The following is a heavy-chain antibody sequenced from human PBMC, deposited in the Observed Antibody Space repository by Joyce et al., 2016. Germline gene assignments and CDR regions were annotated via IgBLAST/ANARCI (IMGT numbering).Heavy chain of an antibody. CDR1: GFSFSSHE. CDR3: ARVSWDDAGGAFDV. V-gene: IGHV3-48*03. J-gene: IGHJ3*01. CDR2: IISSGDTV. Sequence: EVHLVESGGGLVQPGGSLSLSCVASGFSFSSHEMNWVRQAPGKGLEWVSYIISSGDTVSYADSVKGRFTISRDNAENSLSLYMNSLRAEDTALYYCARVSWDDAGGAFDVWGQGTMVTVSS. D-gene: IGHD2-8*02.